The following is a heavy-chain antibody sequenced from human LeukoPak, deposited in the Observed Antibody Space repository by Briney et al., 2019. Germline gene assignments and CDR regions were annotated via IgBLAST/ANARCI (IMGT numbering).Heavy chain of an antibody. Sequence: GGSLRLSCTASGFTFGDYAMSWFRQAPGKGLEWVGFIRSKAYGGTTEYAASVKGRFTISRDDSKSIAYLQMNSLKTEDTAVYYCTRGGPDYYGSGSYYNPRYYFDYWGQGTLVTVSS. V-gene: IGHV3-49*03. CDR1: GFTFGDYA. CDR3: TRGGPDYYGSGSYYNPRYYFDY. J-gene: IGHJ4*02. CDR2: IRSKAYGGTT. D-gene: IGHD3-10*01.